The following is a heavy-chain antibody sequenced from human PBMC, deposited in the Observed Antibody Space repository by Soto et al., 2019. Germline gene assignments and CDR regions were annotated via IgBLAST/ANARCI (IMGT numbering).Heavy chain of an antibody. D-gene: IGHD2-21*01. Sequence: PSETLSLTCVVSGGSLSDYFWSWIRQPPGMALEWIGEINHLGSINYNPSLKSRVTMSVDTSKNQLSLTLNSVTAADTATYYCARGGISHWAYFYYMDVWDRGTKVTVSS. CDR1: GGSLSDYF. CDR2: INHLGSI. V-gene: IGHV4-34*01. CDR3: ARGGISHWAYFYYMDV. J-gene: IGHJ6*03.